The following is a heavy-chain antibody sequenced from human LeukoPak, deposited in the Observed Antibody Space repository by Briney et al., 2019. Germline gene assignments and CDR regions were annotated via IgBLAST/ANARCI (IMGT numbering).Heavy chain of an antibody. V-gene: IGHV4-59*01. Sequence: PSEALPLTCTVSGGSIGTYYWTWIRQPPGKGLEWIGYIFYSGSTYYNPSLRSRVTISVDTSKNQFSLRLSPVTAADTAVYYCARDRRDQGWFDPWGQGTLVTV. CDR2: IFYSGST. CDR1: GGSIGTYY. CDR3: ARDRRDQGWFDP. J-gene: IGHJ5*02.